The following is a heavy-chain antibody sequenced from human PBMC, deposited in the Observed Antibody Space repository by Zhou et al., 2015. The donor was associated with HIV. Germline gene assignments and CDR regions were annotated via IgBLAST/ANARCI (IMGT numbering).Heavy chain of an antibody. CDR3: ARDPTYYYDSSGRDIFDY. V-gene: IGHV1-69*01. D-gene: IGHD3-22*01. CDR2: IIPIFGTA. Sequence: QVQLVQSGAEVKKPGSSVKVSCKASGGTFSSYAISWVRQAPGQGLEWMGGIIPIFGTANYAQKFQGRVTITADESTSTAYMELSSLRSEDTAVYYCARDPTYYYDSSGRDIFDYWGPGNPGHRLL. CDR1: GGTFSSYA. J-gene: IGHJ4*02.